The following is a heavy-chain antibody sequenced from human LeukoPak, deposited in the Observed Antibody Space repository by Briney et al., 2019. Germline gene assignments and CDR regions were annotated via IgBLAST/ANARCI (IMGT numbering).Heavy chain of an antibody. CDR2: IYYSGST. Sequence: SETLSLTCSVSGGSISSYYWSWIRQPPGKGLEWIGYIYYSGSTNYNPSLKSRVTISVDTSKNQFSLILSSVTAADTAVYYCARQGVATAIDYWGQGTLVTVSS. D-gene: IGHD2-21*02. J-gene: IGHJ4*02. CDR1: GGSISSYY. CDR3: ARQGVATAIDY. V-gene: IGHV4-59*08.